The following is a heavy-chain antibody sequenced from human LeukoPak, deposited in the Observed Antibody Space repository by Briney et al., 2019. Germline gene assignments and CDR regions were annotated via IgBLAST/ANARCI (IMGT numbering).Heavy chain of an antibody. V-gene: IGHV4-34*01. CDR2: INHSGST. J-gene: IGHJ4*02. D-gene: IGHD6-19*01. CDR3: ASSVDYDY. Sequence: SETLSLTCAVYGGSFSGYYWSWIRQPPGKGLEWIGEINHSGSTNYNPSLKSRVTISVDTSKNQFSLKLSSVTAADTAVYYCASSVDYDYWGQGTLVTVSS. CDR1: GGSFSGYY.